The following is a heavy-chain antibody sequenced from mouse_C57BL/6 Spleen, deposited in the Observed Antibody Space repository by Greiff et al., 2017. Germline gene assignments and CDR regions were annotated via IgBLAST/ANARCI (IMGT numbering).Heavy chain of an antibody. D-gene: IGHD3-3*01. CDR3: ARSRGRGGWYFDV. CDR1: GYTFTSYW. CDR2: IEPNSGGT. V-gene: IGHV1-72*01. Sequence: QVQLQQPGAELVKPGASVKLSCKASGYTFTSYWMHWVKQRPGRGLEWIGRIEPNSGGTKYNEKFKSKATLTVDKPSSTAYMQLSSLTSEDSAVYYCARSRGRGGWYFDVWGTGTTVTVSS. J-gene: IGHJ1*03.